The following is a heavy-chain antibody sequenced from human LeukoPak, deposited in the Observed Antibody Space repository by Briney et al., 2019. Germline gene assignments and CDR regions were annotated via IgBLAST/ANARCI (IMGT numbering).Heavy chain of an antibody. J-gene: IGHJ4*02. CDR3: ARGGYYDFWSGYPPLDY. Sequence: SETLSLTCTVSGGSLSSYYWSWIRQPPGKGLEWIGYIYYSGSTNYNPSLKSRVTISVDTSKNQFSLKLSSVTAADTAVYYCARGGYYDFWSGYPPLDYWGQGTLVTVSS. CDR1: GGSLSSYY. V-gene: IGHV4-59*01. D-gene: IGHD3-3*01. CDR2: IYYSGST.